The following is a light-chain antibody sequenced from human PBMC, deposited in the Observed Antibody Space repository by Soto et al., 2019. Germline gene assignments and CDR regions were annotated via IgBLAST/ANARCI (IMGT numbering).Light chain of an antibody. Sequence: EIVMTQSPATLSVSPGERVTLSCRASQSVTRNLAWYQHTPGQSPRLLISAASSGATGLPSRFSGSGSGTGFPLTLRRLQSEDAAVYYCQQYHHWPVTFGGGTKVEIK. V-gene: IGKV3-15*01. J-gene: IGKJ4*01. CDR2: AAS. CDR1: QSVTRN. CDR3: QQYHHWPVT.